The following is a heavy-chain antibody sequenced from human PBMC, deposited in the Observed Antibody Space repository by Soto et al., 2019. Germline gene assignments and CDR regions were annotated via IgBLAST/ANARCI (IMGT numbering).Heavy chain of an antibody. V-gene: IGHV3-23*01. J-gene: IGHJ6*03. CDR2: IGESGTPT. D-gene: IGHD3-16*01. Sequence: GGSLRLSCAASGFTFSSYAMKWVRQAPGKGLEWVSLIGESGTPTYYADYVKGRFTISRDNSGNTLFLEMYSLRAEDTAVYYCARMGGLFYYYYMDVWGKGTTVTVSS. CDR3: ARMGGLFYYYYMDV. CDR1: GFTFSSYA.